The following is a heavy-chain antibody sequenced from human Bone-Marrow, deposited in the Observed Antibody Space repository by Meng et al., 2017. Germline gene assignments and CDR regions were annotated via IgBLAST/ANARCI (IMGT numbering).Heavy chain of an antibody. CDR3: ARVAYRWGGDCSYFDY. CDR2: INHSGST. V-gene: IGHV4-34*01. J-gene: IGHJ4*02. D-gene: IGHD2-21*02. CDR1: GGSFSGYY. Sequence: QEQLQQWGAGLLKPSETLSLTCAVYGGSFSGYYWSCIRQPPGKGREWIGEINHSGSTNYNPSLKSRVTISVDTSKNQFSLKPSSVTAADTAVYYCARVAYRWGGDCSYFDYWGQGTLVTVSS.